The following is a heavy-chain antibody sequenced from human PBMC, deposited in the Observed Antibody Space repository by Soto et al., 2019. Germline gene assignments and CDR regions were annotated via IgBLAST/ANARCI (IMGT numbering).Heavy chain of an antibody. Sequence: EAQLLESGGGLVQPGGPLRLFSAASGFTFSTYAMSWVRQAPGKGLEWVSAFSGSGGITFYADSGKGRFTISRDNSKKTLYLQMNSLRAEDTALYYCANPPLPEANYNSMDVWGQGTTVT. CDR1: GFTFSTYA. J-gene: IGHJ6*02. CDR3: ANPPLPEANYNSMDV. V-gene: IGHV3-23*01. CDR2: FSGSGGIT.